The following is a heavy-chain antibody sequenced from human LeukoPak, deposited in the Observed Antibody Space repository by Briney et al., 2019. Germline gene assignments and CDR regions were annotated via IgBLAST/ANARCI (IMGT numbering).Heavy chain of an antibody. V-gene: IGHV1-18*01. CDR1: GYTFTSYG. CDR2: ISAYNGNT. D-gene: IGHD1-1*01. Sequence: ASVKVSCKASGYTFTSYGISWVRQAPGQGLEWMGWISAYNGNTNYAQSFEGRVTMTRDTSISTAYMELSRLTSDDTAIYYCARGTTEGDYWGQGTLVTVSS. J-gene: IGHJ4*02. CDR3: ARGTTEGDY.